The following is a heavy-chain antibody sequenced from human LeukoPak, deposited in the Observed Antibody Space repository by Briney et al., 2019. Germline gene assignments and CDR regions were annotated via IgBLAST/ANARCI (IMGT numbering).Heavy chain of an antibody. V-gene: IGHV3-21*04. J-gene: IGHJ4*02. Sequence: PGGSLRLSCAASGFSFSSYAMSWVRQAPGKGLEWVSSISSSSSYIYYADSVKGRFTISRDNAKGSLYLEMNNLRAEDTAIYYCTRSIVDWGQGILVTVSS. D-gene: IGHD2-21*01. CDR1: GFSFSSYA. CDR3: TRSIVD. CDR2: ISSSSSYI.